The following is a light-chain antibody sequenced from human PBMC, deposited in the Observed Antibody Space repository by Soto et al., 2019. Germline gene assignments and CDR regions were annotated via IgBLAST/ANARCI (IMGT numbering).Light chain of an antibody. J-gene: IGKJ2*01. CDR1: QSVSSSY. V-gene: IGKV3-20*01. CDR3: QQYGSAPRT. Sequence: EIVLPQSPGTLSLSPGERATLSCRASQSVSSSYLAWYQQKPGQAPRLLIYGASSRATGIPDRFSGSGSGTYFTRTISRLEPGDFALEYGQQYGSAPRTFGQGTKLESK. CDR2: GAS.